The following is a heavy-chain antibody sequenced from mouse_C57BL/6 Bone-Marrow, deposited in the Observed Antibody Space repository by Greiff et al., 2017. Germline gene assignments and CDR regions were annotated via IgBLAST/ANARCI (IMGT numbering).Heavy chain of an antibody. J-gene: IGHJ4*01. D-gene: IGHD2-2*01. CDR2: ISSGSSTI. V-gene: IGHV5-17*01. Sequence: EVKLVESGGGLVKPGGSLKLSCAASGFTFSDYGMHWVRQAPEKGLEWVAYISSGSSTIYYADTVKGRFTISRDNAKNTLFLQMTSLGSEDTAMYYCARRLRYAMDYWGQGNSVTVSS. CDR3: ARRLRYAMDY. CDR1: GFTFSDYG.